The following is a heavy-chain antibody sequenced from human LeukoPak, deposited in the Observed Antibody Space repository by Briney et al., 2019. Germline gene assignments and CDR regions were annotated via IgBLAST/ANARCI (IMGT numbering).Heavy chain of an antibody. CDR3: ARSPKIAVLDS. CDR1: GGSVTSSSDS. V-gene: IGHV4-39*07. CDR2: ISYSGNP. D-gene: IGHD6-19*01. Sequence: SETLSLTCTVSGGSVTSSSDSWGWIRQPPGKGLEWIGTISYSGNPYYSPSLKSRVTLLLDTSGNQFSLKLSSVTAADTAMYYCARSPKIAVLDSWGQGTLVTVSS. J-gene: IGHJ4*02.